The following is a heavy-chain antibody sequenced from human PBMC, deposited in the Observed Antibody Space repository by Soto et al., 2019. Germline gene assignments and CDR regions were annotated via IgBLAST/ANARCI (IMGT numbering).Heavy chain of an antibody. D-gene: IGHD3-3*01. CDR3: AKDILEWLFGSGDYYYYGMDV. CDR2: IIPMLGKT. Sequence: SVKVSCKASGGTFSTYSISWVRQAPGQGLEWMGGIIPMLGKTNYAQKFQGRVTITADESTSTAYMDLSSLRSDDTAVYYCAKDILEWLFGSGDYYYYGMDVWGQGTTVTV. V-gene: IGHV1-69*13. J-gene: IGHJ6*02. CDR1: GGTFSTYS.